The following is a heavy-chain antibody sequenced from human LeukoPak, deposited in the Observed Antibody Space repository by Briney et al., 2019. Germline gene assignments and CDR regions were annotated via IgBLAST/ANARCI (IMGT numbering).Heavy chain of an antibody. CDR1: GFTFSSYT. CDR2: ISSSSSYI. J-gene: IGHJ4*02. D-gene: IGHD2-15*01. V-gene: IGHV3-21*01. Sequence: GGSLRLSCAASGFTFSSYTMNWVRQAPGKGLEWVSSISSSSSYIYYADSVKGRFTISRDNAKNSLYLQMNTLRAEDTAVDYCARDSDVHCSGGSCTNFDYWGQGTLVTVSS. CDR3: ARDSDVHCSGGSCTNFDY.